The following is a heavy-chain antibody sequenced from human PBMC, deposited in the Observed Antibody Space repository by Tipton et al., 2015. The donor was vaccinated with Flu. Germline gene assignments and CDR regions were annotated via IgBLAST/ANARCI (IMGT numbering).Heavy chain of an antibody. CDR3: ARAVRWDYDFWSGYYYYGMGV. D-gene: IGHD3-3*01. J-gene: IGHJ6*02. CDR2: IYYSGST. V-gene: IGHV4-39*01. CDR1: GGSISSSSYY. Sequence: TLSLTCTVSGGSISSSSYYWGWIRQPPGKGLEWIGSIYYSGSTYYNPSLKSRVTISVDTSKNQFSLKLSSVTAADTAVYYCARAVRWDYDFWSGYYYYGMGVWGQGTTVTVSS.